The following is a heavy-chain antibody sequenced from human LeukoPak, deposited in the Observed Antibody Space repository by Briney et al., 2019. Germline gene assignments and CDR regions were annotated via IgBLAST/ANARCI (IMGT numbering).Heavy chain of an antibody. CDR3: ARSDSSSWYYYYYYMDV. Sequence: PGGSLRLSCAASGFTFSSYSMNWVRQAPGKGLEWVSSISSSSSYIYYADSVKGRFTISRDNAKNSLYLQMDSLRAEDTAVYYCARSDSSSWYYYYYYMDVWGKGTTVTVSS. CDR1: GFTFSSYS. D-gene: IGHD6-13*01. CDR2: ISSSSSYI. J-gene: IGHJ6*03. V-gene: IGHV3-21*01.